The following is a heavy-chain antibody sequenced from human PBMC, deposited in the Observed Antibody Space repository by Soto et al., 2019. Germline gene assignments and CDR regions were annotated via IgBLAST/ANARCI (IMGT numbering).Heavy chain of an antibody. Sequence: PGESLGISCRVSGYKFGSYWSSWVRQMPGKGLEWMGRIDPSDSYTNYRPSFQGHVTISADKSISTAYLQWSSLKASDTAMYYCSRGGPTLGVMNSDFDFWGQGTLVTVSS. CDR2: IDPSDSYT. D-gene: IGHD3-22*01. V-gene: IGHV5-10-1*01. CDR3: SRGGPTLGVMNSDFDF. CDR1: GYKFGSYW. J-gene: IGHJ4*02.